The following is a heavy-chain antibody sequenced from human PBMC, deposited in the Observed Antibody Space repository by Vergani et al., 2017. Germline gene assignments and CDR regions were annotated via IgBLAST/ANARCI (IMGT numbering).Heavy chain of an antibody. V-gene: IGHV1-18*04. CDR2: ISAYNGNT. CDR3: ARDPSQWDAFDI. D-gene: IGHD6-19*01. Sequence: VQLVQSGAEVKKPGESLRISCKGSGYSFTSYGISWVRQAPGQGLEWMGWISAYNGNTNYAQKLQGRVTMTTDTSTSTAYMELRSLRSDDTAVYYCARDPSQWDAFDICGQGTMVTVSS. CDR1: GYSFTSYG. J-gene: IGHJ3*02.